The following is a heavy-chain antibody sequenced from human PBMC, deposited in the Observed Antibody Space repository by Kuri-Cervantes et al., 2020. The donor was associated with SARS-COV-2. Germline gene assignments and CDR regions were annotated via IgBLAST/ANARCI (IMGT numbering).Heavy chain of an antibody. Sequence: LSLTCAASGFTFSSYAMHWVRQAPGKGLEWVAVISYDGSNKYYADSVKGRFTISRGNSKNTLYLQMNSLRAEDTAVYYCASLGSPVFPRLHDAAFDIWGQGTMVTVSS. CDR3: ASLGSPVFPRLHDAAFDI. V-gene: IGHV3-30-3*01. CDR2: ISYDGSNK. J-gene: IGHJ3*02. D-gene: IGHD2-15*01. CDR1: GFTFSSYA.